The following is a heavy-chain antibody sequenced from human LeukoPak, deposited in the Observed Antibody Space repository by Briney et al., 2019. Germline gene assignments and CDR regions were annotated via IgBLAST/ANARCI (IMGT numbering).Heavy chain of an antibody. V-gene: IGHV3-23*01. CDR3: ASGYLERRDY. CDR2: ISGSGGST. J-gene: IGHJ4*02. Sequence: GGSLRLSCAASGFTFSSYAMSWVRQAPGKGLEWVSSISGSGGSTYYADSVKGRFTISRDNSKNTLYLQMNSLRAEDTAVYYCASGYLERRDYWGQGTLVTVSS. CDR1: GFTFSSYA. D-gene: IGHD5-12*01.